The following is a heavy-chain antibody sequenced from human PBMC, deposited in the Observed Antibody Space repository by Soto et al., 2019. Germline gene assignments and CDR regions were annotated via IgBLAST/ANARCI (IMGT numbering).Heavy chain of an antibody. CDR2: IIPIFGTA. Sequence: GASVKVSCKASGGTFSSYAISWVRQAPGQGLEWMGGIIPIFGTANYAQKFQGRVTITADKSTSTAYMELSSLRSEDTAVYYCASCRSGSYYRFPGYWFDPWGQGTLVTSPQ. D-gene: IGHD1-26*01. J-gene: IGHJ5*02. CDR3: ASCRSGSYYRFPGYWFDP. V-gene: IGHV1-69*06. CDR1: GGTFSSYA.